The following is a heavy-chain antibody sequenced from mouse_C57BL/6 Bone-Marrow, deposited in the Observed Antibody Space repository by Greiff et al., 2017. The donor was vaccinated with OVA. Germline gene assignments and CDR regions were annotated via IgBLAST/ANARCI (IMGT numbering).Heavy chain of an antibody. J-gene: IGHJ2*01. CDR3: ARGDYFDY. CDR2: ISSGSSTI. Sequence: EVKLMESGGGLVKPGGSLKLSCAASGFTFSDYGMHWVRQAPEKGLEWVAYISSGSSTIYYADTVKGRFTISRDNAKNTLFLQMTSLRSEDTAMYYCARGDYFDYWGHGTTLTVSS. V-gene: IGHV5-17*01. CDR1: GFTFSDYG.